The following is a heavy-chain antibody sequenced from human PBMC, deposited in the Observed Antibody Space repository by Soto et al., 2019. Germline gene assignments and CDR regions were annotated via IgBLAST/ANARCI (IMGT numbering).Heavy chain of an antibody. CDR1: GYSFRSFL. D-gene: IGHD6-13*01. CDR2: INPNSGGT. V-gene: IGHV1-2*04. J-gene: IGHJ6*02. Sequence: ASVKVSCKASGYSFRSFLIHWVRQAPGQGLEWMGWINPNSGGTNYAQKFQGWVTMTRDTSISTAYMELSRLRSDDTAVYYCARGGVSSSWANYYYYYGMDVWGQGTTVTVSS. CDR3: ARGGVSSSWANYYYYYGMDV.